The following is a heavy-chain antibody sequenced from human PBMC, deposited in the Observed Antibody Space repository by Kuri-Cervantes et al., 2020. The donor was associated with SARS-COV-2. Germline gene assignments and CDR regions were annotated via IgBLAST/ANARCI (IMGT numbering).Heavy chain of an antibody. CDR1: GGTFSSYA. J-gene: IGHJ5*02. Sequence: ASVKVSCKASGGTFSSYAISWVRQAPGQGLEWMGWISPYNGSTKYAQKFQGRVTMTADTSTSTAYMELSSLRSEDTAVYYCARARGVDLFDPWGQGTLVTVSS. V-gene: IGHV1-18*01. CDR3: ARARGVDLFDP. D-gene: IGHD3-16*01. CDR2: ISPYNGST.